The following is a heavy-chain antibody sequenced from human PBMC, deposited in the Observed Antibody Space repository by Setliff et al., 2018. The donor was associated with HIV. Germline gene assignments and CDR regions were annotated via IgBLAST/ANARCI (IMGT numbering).Heavy chain of an antibody. CDR1: GGSISSGSYY. J-gene: IGHJ6*03. CDR2: IYTSGST. CDR3: ARDRGIAALSYYYYYMDV. V-gene: IGHV4-61*09. Sequence: SETLSLTCTVSGGSISSGSYYWSWIRQPAGKGLEWIGHIYTSGSTNYNPSLKSRVTISVDTSKNQFSLKLSSVTAADTAVYYCARDRGIAALSYYYYYMDVWGKGTTVTVSS. D-gene: IGHD6-25*01.